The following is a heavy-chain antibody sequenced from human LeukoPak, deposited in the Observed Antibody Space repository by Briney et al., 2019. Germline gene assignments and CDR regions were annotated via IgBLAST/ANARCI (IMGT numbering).Heavy chain of an antibody. CDR1: GFTFDDYA. D-gene: IGHD1-26*01. V-gene: IGHV3-9*01. J-gene: IGHJ4*02. Sequence: GRSLRLSCAASGFTFDDYAMHWVRQAPGKGLEWVSGISWNSGSIGYADSVKGRFTISRDNSRNMVYLQMNSLRAEDTAIYYCAKEEGSKHLVWFFDYFGQGTLVTVSP. CDR3: AKEEGSKHLVWFFDY. CDR2: ISWNSGSI.